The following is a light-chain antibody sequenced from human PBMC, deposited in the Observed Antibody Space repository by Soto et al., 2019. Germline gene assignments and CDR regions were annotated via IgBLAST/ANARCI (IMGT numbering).Light chain of an antibody. CDR1: SSDIGAYNY. Sequence: QSVLTQPASVSGSPGQSITISCTGTSSDIGAYNYVSWYQQHPGKAPKLMIYDVTNRPSGVSIRFSGSKSGNTASLTISGLQAEDEADYYCTSYTSRSPVVFGGGTKLTVL. V-gene: IGLV2-14*01. CDR3: TSYTSRSPVV. J-gene: IGLJ2*01. CDR2: DVT.